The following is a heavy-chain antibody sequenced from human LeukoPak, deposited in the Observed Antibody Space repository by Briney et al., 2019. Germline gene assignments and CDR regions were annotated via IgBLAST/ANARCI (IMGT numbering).Heavy chain of an antibody. CDR1: GFTVSSNY. Sequence: PGGSLRLSCAASGFTVSSNYMSWVRQAPGKGLEWVSSFTAGGSSTYNTDSVEGRFTISRDISKNTLYMQMNSLRAEDTAIYYCARGGGLQRRYFEYWGQGTLLTVSS. V-gene: IGHV3-53*01. J-gene: IGHJ4*02. CDR2: FTAGGSST. CDR3: ARGGGLQRRYFEY. D-gene: IGHD2-15*01.